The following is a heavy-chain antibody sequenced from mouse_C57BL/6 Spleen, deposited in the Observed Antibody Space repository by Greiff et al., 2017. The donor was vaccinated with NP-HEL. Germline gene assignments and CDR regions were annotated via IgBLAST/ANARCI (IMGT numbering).Heavy chain of an antibody. D-gene: IGHD2-4*01. J-gene: IGHJ2*01. CDR1: GYTFTDYN. Sequence: EVQLQQSGPELVKPGASVKMSCKASGYTFTDYNMHWVKQSHGKSLEWIGYINPNNGGTSYNQKFKGKATLTVNKSSSTAYMELRSLTSEDSAVYYCARFLGLRQEYYFDYWGQGTTLTVSS. CDR3: ARFLGLRQEYYFDY. V-gene: IGHV1-22*01. CDR2: INPNNGGT.